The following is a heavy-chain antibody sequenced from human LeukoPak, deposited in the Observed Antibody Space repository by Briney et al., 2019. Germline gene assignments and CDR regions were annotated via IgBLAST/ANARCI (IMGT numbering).Heavy chain of an antibody. J-gene: IGHJ4*02. CDR3: AKDFHDYGDYSPPIFDY. CDR2: IRYDGSNK. Sequence: GGSLRLYCSASGFTFSSYGMHWFRQAPGKGLEWVAFIRYDGSNKYYADSVKGRFTISRDNSKNTLYLQMNSLRAEDTAVYYCAKDFHDYGDYSPPIFDYWGQGTLVTVSS. V-gene: IGHV3-30*02. D-gene: IGHD4-17*01. CDR1: GFTFSSYG.